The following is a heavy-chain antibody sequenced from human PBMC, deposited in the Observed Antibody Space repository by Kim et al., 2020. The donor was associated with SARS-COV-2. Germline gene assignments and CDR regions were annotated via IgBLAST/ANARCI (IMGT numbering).Heavy chain of an antibody. CDR2: ISYDGSNK. D-gene: IGHD1-26*01. CDR3: AKSFSGSYFGYDY. Sequence: GGSLRLSCAASGFTFNTYGMHWVRQAPGKGLEWVAVISYDGSNKYYADSVKGRFTISRDNSKNTLYLQMNSLRIEDTAVYYCAKSFSGSYFGYDYWGQGTRVTVSP. CDR1: GFTFNTYG. J-gene: IGHJ4*02. V-gene: IGHV3-30*18.